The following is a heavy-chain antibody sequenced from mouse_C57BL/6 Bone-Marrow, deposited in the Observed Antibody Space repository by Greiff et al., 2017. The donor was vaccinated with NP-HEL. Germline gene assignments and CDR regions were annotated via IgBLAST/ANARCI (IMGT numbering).Heavy chain of an antibody. CDR1: GYTFTDYE. CDR3: TRGGQLRIPYYYDY. V-gene: IGHV1-15*01. CDR2: IDPETGGT. J-gene: IGHJ2*01. D-gene: IGHD3-2*02. Sequence: QVQLQQSGAELVRPGASVTLSCKASGYTFTDYEMHWVKQTPVHGLEWIGAIDPETGGTAYNQKFQGKAILTADKSSSTAYMELSSLTSEDSHVYYCTRGGQLRIPYYYDYGGQGTTLTVSS.